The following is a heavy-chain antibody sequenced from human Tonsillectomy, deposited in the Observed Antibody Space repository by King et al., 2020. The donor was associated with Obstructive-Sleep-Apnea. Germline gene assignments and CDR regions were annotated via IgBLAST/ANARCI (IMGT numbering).Heavy chain of an antibody. J-gene: IGHJ4*02. D-gene: IGHD1-7*01. CDR1: GFTSSTYG. CDR3: AKGHRGAGTTPDY. V-gene: IGHV3-30*02. Sequence: VQLVESGGGVVQPGRSLRLSCSASGFTSSTYGMHWVRQAPGKGLEWVAFIRYDGINKYYSDSVKGRFTISRDNSKNTLYLQMNHLRAEDTAVYYCAKGHRGAGTTPDYGGQGTLVIVSS. CDR2: IRYDGINK.